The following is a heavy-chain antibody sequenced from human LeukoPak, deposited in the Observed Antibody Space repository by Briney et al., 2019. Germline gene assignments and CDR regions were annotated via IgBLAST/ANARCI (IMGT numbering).Heavy chain of an antibody. J-gene: IGHJ4*02. CDR1: GFIFSSHG. Sequence: PGGSLRLSCAASGFIFSSHGMSWVRQAPGKGLEWVSAISGSGGSTYYADSVKGRFTISRDNSKNTLYLQMNSLRAEDTAVYYCAKVGIEQWLTQGQFFDYWGQGTLVTVPS. D-gene: IGHD6-19*01. V-gene: IGHV3-23*01. CDR3: AKVGIEQWLTQGQFFDY. CDR2: ISGSGGST.